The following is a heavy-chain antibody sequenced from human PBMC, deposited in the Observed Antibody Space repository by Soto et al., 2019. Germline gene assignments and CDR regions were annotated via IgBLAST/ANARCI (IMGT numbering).Heavy chain of an antibody. CDR3: AHRHTSGWYYY. D-gene: IGHD6-19*01. J-gene: IGHJ4*02. Sequence: QITLKESGHTLVKPTQPLTLTCTFSGFSLSTSGVGVGWIRQPPGKALEWLALIYWDDDKRYSPSLKSRLTITKYTSKNQVVLTMTNMDPVDTATYFCAHRHTSGWYYYWGQGTLVTVSS. V-gene: IGHV2-5*02. CDR1: GFSLSTSGVG. CDR2: IYWDDDK.